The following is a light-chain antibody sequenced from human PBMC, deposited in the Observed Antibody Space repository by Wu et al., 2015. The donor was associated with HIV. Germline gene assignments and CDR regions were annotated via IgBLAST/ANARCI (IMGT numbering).Light chain of an antibody. J-gene: IGKJ2*01. CDR1: QSISYTC. CDR2: GAS. V-gene: IGKV3-20*01. CDR3: QQYGNSPNT. Sequence: EILLTQSPGTLSLSPGERATLSCRASQSISYTCLAWYQQKPGQAPRLLIYGASSRATGIPDRFTGSGSGTDFTLTISRLEPEDFAVYYCQQYGNSPNTFGQGTKTGDQT.